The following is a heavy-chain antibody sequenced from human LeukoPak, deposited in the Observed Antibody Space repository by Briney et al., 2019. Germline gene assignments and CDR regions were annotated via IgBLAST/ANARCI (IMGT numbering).Heavy chain of an antibody. J-gene: IGHJ4*02. D-gene: IGHD1-26*01. CDR1: GVSISSYY. V-gene: IGHV4-59*01. Sequence: SETLSLTCTVSGVSISSYYLSWIRQPPGKGLEWIGYIYYSGSTNYNPSLKSRVTISVDTYKNKFSLKLSSVTAADTAVYYCGGDSGSKRDFDYWGQGTLVTVSS. CDR2: IYYSGST. CDR3: GGDSGSKRDFDY.